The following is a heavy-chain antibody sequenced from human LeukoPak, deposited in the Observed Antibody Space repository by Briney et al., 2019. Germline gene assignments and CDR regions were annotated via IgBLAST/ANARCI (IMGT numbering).Heavy chain of an antibody. CDR2: IRYDGSNK. J-gene: IGHJ4*02. CDR3: AKDRRLVWIAGGLFDY. Sequence: PGGSLRLSCAASGFTFSSYSMNWVRQAPGKGLEWVAFIRYDGSNKYYADSVKGRFTISRDNSKNTLYLQMNSLRAEDTAVYYCAKDRRLVWIAGGLFDYWGQGTLVTVSS. D-gene: IGHD6-19*01. V-gene: IGHV3-30*02. CDR1: GFTFSSYS.